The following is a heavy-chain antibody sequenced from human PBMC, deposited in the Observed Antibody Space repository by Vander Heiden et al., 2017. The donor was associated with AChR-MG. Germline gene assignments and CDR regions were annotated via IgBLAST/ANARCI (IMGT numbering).Heavy chain of an antibody. V-gene: IGHV3-21*01. J-gene: IGHJ1*01. D-gene: IGHD2-15*01. Sequence: EVQLVESGGGLVKPGGSLRLSCAASGFTFSSYSMNWVRQAPGKGLEWVSSISSSSSYIYYADSVKGRFTISRDNAKNSLYLQMNSLRAEDTAVYYCASYCSGGSCYGYFQHWGQGTLVTVSS. CDR3: ASYCSGGSCYGYFQH. CDR1: GFTFSSYS. CDR2: ISSSSSYI.